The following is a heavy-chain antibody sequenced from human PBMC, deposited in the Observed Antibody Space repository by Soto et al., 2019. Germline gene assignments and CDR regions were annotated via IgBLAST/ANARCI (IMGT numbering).Heavy chain of an antibody. V-gene: IGHV1-18*01. Sequence: QVQLVQSGAEVKKPGASVKVSCKASGYTFTNFGISWVRQAPGQGLEWMGWISAYNGNTNYAQNFQGRVTMTTDTSTSIAYMEPRSLRADDTAVYYYERGGTPIDYWGQGTLVTVSS. CDR2: ISAYNGNT. D-gene: IGHD3-16*01. CDR3: ERGGTPIDY. CDR1: GYTFTNFG. J-gene: IGHJ4*02.